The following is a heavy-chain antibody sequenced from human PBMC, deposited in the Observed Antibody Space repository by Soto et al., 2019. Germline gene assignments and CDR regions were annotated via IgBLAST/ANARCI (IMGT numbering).Heavy chain of an antibody. Sequence: GGSLRLSCAASGFTFSSYSMNWVRQAPGKGLEWVSSISSSSSYIYYADSVKGRFTISRDNAKNSLYLQMNSLRAEDTAVYYCARDFDLRGVIINLAYWGQGTLVTVSS. V-gene: IGHV3-21*01. CDR2: ISSSSSYI. D-gene: IGHD3-10*01. J-gene: IGHJ4*02. CDR3: ARDFDLRGVIINLAY. CDR1: GFTFSSYS.